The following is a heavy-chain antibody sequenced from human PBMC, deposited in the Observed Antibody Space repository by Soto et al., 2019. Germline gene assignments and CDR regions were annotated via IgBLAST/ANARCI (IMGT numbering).Heavy chain of an antibody. CDR1: GYTFTNYY. D-gene: IGHD6-6*01. Sequence: QVQLVQSGAEVTKPGASVKISCKASGYTFTNYYMHWVRQAPGQGPEWMGIISPSDGGTSNAQKSTGRLTTSAATSTSTFYMKLSSLSCEDPAVYYCARGLLFSSSSRGLGYYGMDDWGHGTTVTVSS. CDR3: ARGLLFSSSSRGLGYYGMDD. V-gene: IGHV1-46*01. CDR2: ISPSDGGT. J-gene: IGHJ6*02.